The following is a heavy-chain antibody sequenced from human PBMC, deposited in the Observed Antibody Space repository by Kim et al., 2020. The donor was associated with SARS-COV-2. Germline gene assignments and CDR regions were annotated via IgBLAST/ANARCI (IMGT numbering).Heavy chain of an antibody. V-gene: IGHV1-18*04. J-gene: IGHJ6*02. CDR3: AKSNSLYYYGLDV. D-gene: IGHD1-26*01. CDR1: GNTFVSFA. Sequence: ASVKVSCKAFGNTFVSFAVTWVRQAPGQGLEWMGRITVYNGDTNYAQKFQDRVTMTTDASTSTAYMEMRSPRPDDTAVYYCAKSNSLYYYGLDVWGQGTAAPV. CDR2: ITVYNGDT.